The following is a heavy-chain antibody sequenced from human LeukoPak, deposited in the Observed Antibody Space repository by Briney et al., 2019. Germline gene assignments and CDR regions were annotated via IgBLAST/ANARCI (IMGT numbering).Heavy chain of an antibody. CDR2: ISYDGSNK. CDR1: GFTFSSYA. Sequence: PGGSLRLSCAASGFTFSSYAMHWVRQAPGKGLEWVAVISYDGSNKYYADSVKGRFTISRDNSKNTLYVQMNSLRAEDTAVYYCARGLVGIAAALAYRGQGTLVTVSS. CDR3: ARGLVGIAAALAY. J-gene: IGHJ4*02. D-gene: IGHD6-13*01. V-gene: IGHV3-30*01.